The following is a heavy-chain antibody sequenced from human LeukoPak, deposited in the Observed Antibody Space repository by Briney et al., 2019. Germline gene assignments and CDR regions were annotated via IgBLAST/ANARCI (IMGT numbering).Heavy chain of an antibody. CDR1: GFTFSSYA. D-gene: IGHD5-18*01. V-gene: IGHV3-23*01. J-gene: IGHJ4*02. CDR2: MSGSGGST. Sequence: GGSLRLSCAASGFTFSSYAMSWVRQAPGKGLEWVSTMSGSGGSTYYADSVKGRFTISRDNAKNSLYLQMSSLRVEDTAVYYCARDPRGITALVDYFDYWGQGTLVTVSS. CDR3: ARDPRGITALVDYFDY.